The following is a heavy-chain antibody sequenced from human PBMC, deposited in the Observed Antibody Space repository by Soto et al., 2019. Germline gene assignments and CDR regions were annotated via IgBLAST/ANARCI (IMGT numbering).Heavy chain of an antibody. J-gene: IGHJ4*02. D-gene: IGHD3-22*01. V-gene: IGHV1-46*01. Sequence: GXSVKVSCKASVYTFTSYYMHWVRQAPGQGLEWMGIINPSGGSTSYAQKFQGRVTMTRDTSTSTVYMELSSLRSEDTAVYYCARIDYDTRGPNEGCFDYWGQGTLVTGSS. CDR2: INPSGGST. CDR3: ARIDYDTRGPNEGCFDY. CDR1: VYTFTSYY.